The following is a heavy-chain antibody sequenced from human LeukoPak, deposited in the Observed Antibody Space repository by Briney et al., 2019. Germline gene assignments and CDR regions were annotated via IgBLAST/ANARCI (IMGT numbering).Heavy chain of an antibody. D-gene: IGHD3-10*01. CDR1: GGSFSGYY. CDR3: ARGYNHGSGSSKEVNYYYYGMDV. J-gene: IGHJ6*04. Sequence: SETLSLTCAVYGGSFSGYYWSWIRQPPGKGLEWIGEINHSGSTNYNPSLKSRVTISVDTSKNQFSLKLSSVTAADTAVYYCARGYNHGSGSSKEVNYYYYGMDVWGKGTTVTVSS. CDR2: INHSGST. V-gene: IGHV4-34*01.